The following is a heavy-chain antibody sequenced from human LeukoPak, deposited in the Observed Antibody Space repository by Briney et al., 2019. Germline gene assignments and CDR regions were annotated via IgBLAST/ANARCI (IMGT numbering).Heavy chain of an antibody. CDR3: ARMSWYFGRHYYYNMGV. CDR1: GGSISSYY. V-gene: IGHV4-4*09. Sequence: SETLSLTCTVSGGSISSYYWSWFRQPPGKGLEWIGYIYTSGSTNYNPSLKSRVTISADTSKNQFSLKLSPVTAADTAVYYCARMSWYFGRHYYYNMGVWGKGTTVTVSS. D-gene: IGHD6-13*01. CDR2: IYTSGST. J-gene: IGHJ6*03.